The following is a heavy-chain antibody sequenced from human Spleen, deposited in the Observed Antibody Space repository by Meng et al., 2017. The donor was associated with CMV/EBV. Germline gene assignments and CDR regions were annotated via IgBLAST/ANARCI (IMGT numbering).Heavy chain of an antibody. V-gene: IGHV3-30*02. D-gene: IGHD3-22*01. Sequence: GESLKISCTASGFTFSNYGMHWVRQAPGKGLEWVAFIRYDGSSKDYADSVKGRLTISRDNSKNTLYLQMNSLRAEDTAVYYCAKGLTYYYYDSSGYYPPFDYWGQGTLVTVSS. J-gene: IGHJ4*02. CDR3: AKGLTYYYYDSSGYYPPFDY. CDR2: IRYDGSSK. CDR1: GFTFSNYG.